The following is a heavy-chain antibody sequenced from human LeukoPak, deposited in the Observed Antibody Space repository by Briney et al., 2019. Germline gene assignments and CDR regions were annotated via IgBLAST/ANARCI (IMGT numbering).Heavy chain of an antibody. V-gene: IGHV1-24*01. Sequence: ASVKVSCKVSGYTLTELSMHWARQAPGKGLEWMGGFDPEDGETIYAQKFQGRVTMTEDTSTDTAYMELSSLRSEDTAVYYCACSRSKDTAMVVAGYWGQGTLVTVSS. J-gene: IGHJ4*02. CDR1: GYTLTELS. CDR3: ACSRSKDTAMVVAGY. D-gene: IGHD5-18*01. CDR2: FDPEDGET.